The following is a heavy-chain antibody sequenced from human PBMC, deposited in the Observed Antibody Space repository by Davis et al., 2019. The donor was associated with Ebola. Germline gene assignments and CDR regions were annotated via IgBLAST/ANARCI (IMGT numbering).Heavy chain of an antibody. V-gene: IGHV3-73*01. J-gene: IGHJ4*02. CDR1: GFTFSGSA. CDR3: SIAAAGTNDY. D-gene: IGHD6-13*01. CDR2: IRSKANSYAT. Sequence: GESLKISCAASGFTFSGSAMHWVRQASGKGLEWVGRIRSKANSYATAYAASVKGRFTISRDDSKNTAYLQINSLKTEDTAVYYCSIAAAGTNDYWGQGTLVTVSS.